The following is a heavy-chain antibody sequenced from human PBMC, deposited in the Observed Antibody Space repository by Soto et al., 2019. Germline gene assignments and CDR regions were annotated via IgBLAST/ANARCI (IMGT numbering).Heavy chain of an antibody. D-gene: IGHD1-26*01. CDR1: GFTLSSYA. CDR3: AKRPVGATQAYFDY. CDR2: ISGSGGST. Sequence: EVSLRLSCSASGFTLSSYAMSWVRQAPGKGLEWGSAISGSGGSTYYADFVKGRFTISRENSKNTLYLQINSLRAEDTAVYYCAKRPVGATQAYFDYGGEGTLVTVSS. V-gene: IGHV3-23*01. J-gene: IGHJ4*02.